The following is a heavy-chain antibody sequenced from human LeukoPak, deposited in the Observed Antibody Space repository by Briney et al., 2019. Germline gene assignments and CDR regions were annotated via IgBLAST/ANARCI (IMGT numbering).Heavy chain of an antibody. CDR2: IYYSGST. J-gene: IGHJ6*04. CDR1: GGSISSSSYY. CDR3: ARGTMVRGVISRALDV. Sequence: SETLSLTCTVSGGSISSSSYYWGWIRQPPGKGLEWIGSIYYSGSTYYNPSLKSRVTISVDTSKNQFSLKLSSLTAADTAVYYCARGTMVRGVISRALDVWGKGTTVTVSS. D-gene: IGHD3-10*01. V-gene: IGHV4-39*07.